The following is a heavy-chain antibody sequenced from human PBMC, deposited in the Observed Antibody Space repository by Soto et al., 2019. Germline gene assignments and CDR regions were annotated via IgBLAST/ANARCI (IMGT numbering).Heavy chain of an antibody. Sequence: EVQVVESGGGLVEPGRSLTLSCTTSGFNFVDYAMSWFRLAPGKGLEWVGIVRNRAHGETTEYATSVRGRFTVSRDNFKSIAYLQMNSLTSEYTAVYYGDRYTYTSRYSYYGMDVWGQGTTVTVSS. V-gene: IGHV3-49*03. CDR3: DRYTYTSRYSYYGMDV. CDR1: GFNFVDYA. D-gene: IGHD6-13*01. J-gene: IGHJ6*02. CDR2: VRNRAHGETT.